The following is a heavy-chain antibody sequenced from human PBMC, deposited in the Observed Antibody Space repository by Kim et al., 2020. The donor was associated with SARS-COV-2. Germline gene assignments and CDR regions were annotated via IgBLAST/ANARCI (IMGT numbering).Heavy chain of an antibody. CDR3: AKLGLGITMVRGVSDD. V-gene: IGHV3-23*01. J-gene: IGHJ4*02. D-gene: IGHD3-10*01. Sequence: SVKGRFTISRDNSKNTLYLQMNSLRAEDTAVYYCAKLGLGITMVRGVSDDWGQGTLVTVSS.